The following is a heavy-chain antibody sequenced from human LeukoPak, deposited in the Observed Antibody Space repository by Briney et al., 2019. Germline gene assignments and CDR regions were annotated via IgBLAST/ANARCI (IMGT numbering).Heavy chain of an antibody. J-gene: IGHJ4*02. CDR2: IKSKTDGGTT. CDR1: GFTFSNAW. CDR3: TTDRLPVADYYGSGSYYKCFDY. V-gene: IGHV3-15*01. Sequence: PGGSLRLSCAASGFTFSNAWMSWVRQAPGKGLEWVGCIKSKTDGGTTDYAAPVKGRFTISRDDSKNTLYLQMNSLKTEDTAVYYCTTDRLPVADYYGSGSYYKCFDYWGQGTLVTVSS. D-gene: IGHD3-10*01.